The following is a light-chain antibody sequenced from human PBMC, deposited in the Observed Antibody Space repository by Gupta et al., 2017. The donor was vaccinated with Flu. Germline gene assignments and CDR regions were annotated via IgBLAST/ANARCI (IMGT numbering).Light chain of an antibody. J-gene: IGLJ1*01. V-gene: IGLV2-14*01. CDR1: SSDVGDYNY. CDR2: EVI. Sequence: QSALTQPASVSGSPGQSFTISFTGSSSDVGDYNYVSWYQQHPGKAPKLMIYEVINRPSGISSRFSGSKSGNTASLTISGLQAEDEADYYCSSYSTISPFVFGTGTKVTVL. CDR3: SSYSTISPFV.